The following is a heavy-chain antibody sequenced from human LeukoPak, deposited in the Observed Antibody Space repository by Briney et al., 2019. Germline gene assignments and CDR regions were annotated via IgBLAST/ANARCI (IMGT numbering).Heavy chain of an antibody. V-gene: IGHV3-21*01. J-gene: IGHJ4*02. Sequence: GGSLRLSCAASDFTLSSNSMNWVRQAPGKGLEWVSSISSSSSYIYYADSVKGRFTISRDNAKNSLYLQMNSLRAEDTAVYYCARHLPNYYDSSGDDYWGQGTLVTVSS. CDR3: ARHLPNYYDSSGDDY. D-gene: IGHD3-22*01. CDR1: DFTLSSNS. CDR2: ISSSSSYI.